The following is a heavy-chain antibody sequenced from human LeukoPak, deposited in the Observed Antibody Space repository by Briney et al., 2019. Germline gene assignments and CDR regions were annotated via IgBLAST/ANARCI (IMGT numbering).Heavy chain of an antibody. V-gene: IGHV1-2*02. CDR3: ARVVDFWSGYSQYNWFDP. J-gene: IGHJ5*02. CDR1: GYTFTGYY. D-gene: IGHD3-3*01. Sequence: ASVKVSCKASGYTFTGYYMHWVRQAPGQGLEWMGWINPNSGGTNYAQKFQGRVTMTRDTSISTAYMELSRLRSDDTAVYYCARVVDFWSGYSQYNWFDPWGQGTLVTVSS. CDR2: INPNSGGT.